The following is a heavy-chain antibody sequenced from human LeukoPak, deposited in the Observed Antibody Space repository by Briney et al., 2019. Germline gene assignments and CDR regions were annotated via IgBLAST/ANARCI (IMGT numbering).Heavy chain of an antibody. V-gene: IGHV3-15*01. CDR1: GFTFSNAW. Sequence: PGGSLRLSCAASGFTFSNAWMSWVRQAPGKGLEWVGRIKSKTDGGTTDYAAPVKGRFTISRDDSKNTLYLQMNSLKTEDTAVYYCAKGGDYDSSGYYYGDFDYWGQGTLVTVSS. CDR3: AKGGDYDSSGYYYGDFDY. CDR2: IKSKTDGGTT. J-gene: IGHJ4*02. D-gene: IGHD3-22*01.